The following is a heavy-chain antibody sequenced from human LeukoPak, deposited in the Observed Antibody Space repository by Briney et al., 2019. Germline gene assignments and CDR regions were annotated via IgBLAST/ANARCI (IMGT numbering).Heavy chain of an antibody. V-gene: IGHV4-59*01. CDR1: GGSISSYY. Sequence: SETLSLTCTVSGGSISSYYWSWIRQPPGKGLEWIGYIYYSGSTNYNPSLKSRVTISVDTSKNQFSLKLSSVTAADTAVYYCARILSTSGYDFDYWGQGTLVTVSS. D-gene: IGHD5-12*01. CDR3: ARILSTSGYDFDY. CDR2: IYYSGST. J-gene: IGHJ4*02.